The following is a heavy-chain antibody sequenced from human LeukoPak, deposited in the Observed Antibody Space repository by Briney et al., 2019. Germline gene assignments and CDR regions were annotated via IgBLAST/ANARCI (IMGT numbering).Heavy chain of an antibody. D-gene: IGHD3-16*01. CDR3: ARGGAYGSNYYYYYMDV. V-gene: IGHV1-69*06. Sequence: SVKVSCKASGGTFSSYAISWVRQAPGQGLEWMGGIIPIFGTANYAQKFQGRVTITADKSTSTAYMELSSLRSEDTAVCYCARGGAYGSNYYYYYMDVWGKGTTVTVSS. J-gene: IGHJ6*03. CDR1: GGTFSSYA. CDR2: IIPIFGTA.